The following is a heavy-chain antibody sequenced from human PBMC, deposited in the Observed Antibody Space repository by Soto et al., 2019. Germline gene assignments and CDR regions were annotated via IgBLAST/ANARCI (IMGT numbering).Heavy chain of an antibody. CDR3: ARNYYDSSGYYFLGAFDI. CDR2: IYYSGST. CDR1: GGSISSGGYY. Sequence: QVQLQESGPGLVKPSQTLSLTCTVSGGSISSGGYYWSWIRQHPGKGLEWIGYIYYSGSTYYNPSLKIRVTISLDTSKNQFSLKLSSVTAADTAVYYCARNYYDSSGYYFLGAFDIWGQGTMVTVSS. J-gene: IGHJ3*02. D-gene: IGHD3-22*01. V-gene: IGHV4-31*03.